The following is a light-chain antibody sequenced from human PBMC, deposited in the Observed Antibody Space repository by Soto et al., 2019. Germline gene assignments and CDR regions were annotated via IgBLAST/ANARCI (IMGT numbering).Light chain of an antibody. Sequence: TQTRDTLSASPGLRVTLSSRASQSVSSKLDWYQQKPGQGPRLLIYDASTMASGIPGRFSGSGSGTEFTLTISSLQSEDFAIYYCQQYNSSPGTFGQGTKVDIK. CDR2: DAS. CDR1: QSVSSK. V-gene: IGKV3-15*01. J-gene: IGKJ1*01. CDR3: QQYNSSPGT.